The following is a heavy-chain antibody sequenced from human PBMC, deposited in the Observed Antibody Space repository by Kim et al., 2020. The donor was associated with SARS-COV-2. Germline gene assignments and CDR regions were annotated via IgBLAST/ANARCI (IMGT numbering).Heavy chain of an antibody. V-gene: IGHV4-34*01. J-gene: IGHJ4*02. Sequence: SETLSLTCAVYGGSFSGYYWSWIRQPPGKGLEWIGEINHSGSTNYNPSLKSRVTISVDTSKNQFSLKLSSVTAADTAVYYCARGPRGDYVWGSYRYTPNFDYWGQGTLVTVSS. CDR2: INHSGST. CDR3: ARGPRGDYVWGSYRYTPNFDY. CDR1: GGSFSGYY. D-gene: IGHD3-16*02.